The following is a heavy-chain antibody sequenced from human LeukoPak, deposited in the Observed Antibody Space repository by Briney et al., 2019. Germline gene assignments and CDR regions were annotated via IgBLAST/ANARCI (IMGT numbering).Heavy chain of an antibody. CDR3: ARGNEGYDYCWRH. Sequence: SVKVSCKASGGTFSSYAISWVRQAPGQGLEWMGGIIPIFGTANYAQKFQGRVTITADESTSTAYMELSSLRAEDTAVYYCARGNEGYDYCWRHWGRGTLVTVSS. V-gene: IGHV1-69*13. CDR1: GGTFSSYA. CDR2: IIPIFGTA. J-gene: IGHJ4*02. D-gene: IGHD5-12*01.